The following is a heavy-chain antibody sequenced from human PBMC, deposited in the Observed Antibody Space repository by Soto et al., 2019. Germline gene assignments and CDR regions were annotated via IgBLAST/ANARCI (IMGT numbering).Heavy chain of an antibody. D-gene: IGHD3-22*01. Sequence: EVQLVESGGGLVQPGGSLRLSCAASGFTFSSYWMSWVRKAPGKGLEWVANIKQDGSEKYYVDSVKGRFTISRDNAKNSLYLQMNSLRAEDTAVYYCARFYYDSSGYLPSPYYYYYGMDVWGQGTTVTVSS. CDR3: ARFYYDSSGYLPSPYYYYYGMDV. V-gene: IGHV3-7*04. J-gene: IGHJ6*02. CDR2: IKQDGSEK. CDR1: GFTFSSYW.